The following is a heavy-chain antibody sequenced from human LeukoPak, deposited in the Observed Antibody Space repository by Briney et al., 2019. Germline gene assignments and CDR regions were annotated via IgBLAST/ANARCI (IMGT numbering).Heavy chain of an antibody. CDR2: ISGSGGST. CDR1: GFTFGSYG. Sequence: GGSLRLSCAASGFTFGSYGMSWVRQAPGKGLEWVSAISGSGGSTYYADSVKGRFTISRDNAKNSLYLQMNSLRAEDTAVYYCARAQYYYDNSGYSYYFDYWAREPWSPSPQ. D-gene: IGHD3-22*01. CDR3: ARAQYYYDNSGYSYYFDY. V-gene: IGHV3-23*01. J-gene: IGHJ4*02.